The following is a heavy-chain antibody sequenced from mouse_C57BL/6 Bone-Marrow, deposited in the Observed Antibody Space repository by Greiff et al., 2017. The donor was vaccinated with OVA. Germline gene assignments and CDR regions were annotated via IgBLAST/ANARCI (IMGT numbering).Heavy chain of an antibody. CDR1: GFSLTSYG. D-gene: IGHD1-1*01. CDR2: IWGVGST. V-gene: IGHV2-6*01. CDR3: ASVGYYYGSSSWFAY. J-gene: IGHJ3*01. Sequence: QVHVKQSGPGLVAPSQSLSITCTVSGFSLTSYGVDWVRQSPGKGLEWLGVIWGVGSTNYNSALKSRLSISKDNSKSQVFLKMNSLQTDDTAMYYCASVGYYYGSSSWFAYWGQGTLVTVSA.